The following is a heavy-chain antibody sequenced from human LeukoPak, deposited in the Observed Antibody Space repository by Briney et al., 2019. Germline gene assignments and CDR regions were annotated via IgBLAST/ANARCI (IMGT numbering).Heavy chain of an antibody. CDR2: ISYDGSNK. CDR3: ARVLAAAGTPDDIDY. Sequence: GGSLRLSCAASGLTFSSYAMHWVRPAPGKGLAWVAGISYDGSNKYYAVSVKGRFTISRDNSKNTLYLQMNSLSAEDTAVYYSARVLAAAGTPDDIDYWGQGTLVTVSS. V-gene: IGHV3-30*04. D-gene: IGHD6-13*01. CDR1: GLTFSSYA. J-gene: IGHJ4*02.